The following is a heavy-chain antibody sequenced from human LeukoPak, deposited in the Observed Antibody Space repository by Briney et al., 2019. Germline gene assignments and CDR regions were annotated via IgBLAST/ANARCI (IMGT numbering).Heavy chain of an antibody. CDR3: ARRGRARLYNWFDP. CDR2: INHSGST. V-gene: IGHV4-34*01. D-gene: IGHD1-26*01. CDR1: GGSFSGYY. Sequence: SETLSLTCAVYGGSFSGYYWSWIRQPPGKGLEWIGEINHSGSTNYNPSLKSRVTISVDTSKNQFSLKLSSVTAADTAVYYCARRGRARLYNWFDPWGQGTLVTVSS. J-gene: IGHJ5*02.